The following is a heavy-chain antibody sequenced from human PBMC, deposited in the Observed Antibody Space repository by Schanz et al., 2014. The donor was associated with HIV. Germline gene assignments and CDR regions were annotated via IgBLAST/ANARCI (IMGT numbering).Heavy chain of an antibody. D-gene: IGHD6-6*01. CDR1: GFTFGTKW. CDR2: ITPDGSVT. V-gene: IGHV3-74*02. CDR3: AKAYSTSRPYSMDI. Sequence: EVQLVESGGGLVKPGGSLRLSCAASGFTFGTKWMYWVRQGPGKGLAWVSYITPDGSVTYADSVKGRFTTSRDSSKNTLYLQMNSLRVEDTALYYCAKAYSTSRPYSMDIWGQGTTVTVSS. J-gene: IGHJ6*02.